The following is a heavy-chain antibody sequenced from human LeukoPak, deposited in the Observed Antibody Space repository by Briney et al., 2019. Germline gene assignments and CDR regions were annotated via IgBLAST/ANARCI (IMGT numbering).Heavy chain of an antibody. D-gene: IGHD6-19*01. V-gene: IGHV1-18*01. CDR3: ARGDGSGWPNFDY. Sequence: ASVKVSCKASGYTFTTYGISWVRQAPGQRLEWMGWISAYSGNTNYAQKVQGRVTMTTHTSTSTAYMELRSLRSDDAAVYYCARGDGSGWPNFDYWGQGTLVTVSS. CDR2: ISAYSGNT. CDR1: GYTFTTYG. J-gene: IGHJ4*02.